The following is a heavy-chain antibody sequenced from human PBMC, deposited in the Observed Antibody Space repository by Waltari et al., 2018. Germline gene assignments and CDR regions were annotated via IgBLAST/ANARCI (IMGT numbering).Heavy chain of an antibody. CDR3: AKAGGIHNYPLDP. CDR2: ISSDGSGK. V-gene: IGHV3-30*18. Sequence: QVEESGGGVVQPGGSLRLSCVASGYPFNNYGMHWVRQAPGQGLEGLAVISSDGSGKYYADSVKGRFTMSRDNSKNTVYLQMNSLRPEDTAVYYCAKAGGIHNYPLDPWGQGTLVTVSS. CDR1: GYPFNNYG. D-gene: IGHD1-26*01. J-gene: IGHJ5*02.